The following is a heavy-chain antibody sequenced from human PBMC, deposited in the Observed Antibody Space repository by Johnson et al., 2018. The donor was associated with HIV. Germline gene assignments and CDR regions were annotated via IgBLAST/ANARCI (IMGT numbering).Heavy chain of an antibody. D-gene: IGHD6-6*01. V-gene: IGHV3-30*03. CDR3: ARVVPYAFDL. J-gene: IGHJ3*01. CDR2: ISYDGSSK. Sequence: QLVESGGGVVQPGRSLRLSCAASGFTFSSYGMHWVRQAPGKGLEWVAVISYDGSSKYYADSVKGRFTISRDNSKNTLYLQMNSLRAEDTAVYFCARVVPYAFDLWGQGTMVTVSS. CDR1: GFTFSSYG.